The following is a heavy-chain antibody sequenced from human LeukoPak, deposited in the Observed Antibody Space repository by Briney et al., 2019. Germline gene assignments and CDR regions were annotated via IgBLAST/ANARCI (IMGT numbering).Heavy chain of an antibody. D-gene: IGHD6-13*01. Sequence: ASVKVSCKASGGTFSSYAISWVRQAPGQGLGWMGRIIPIFGTANYAQKFQGRVTITTDESTSTAYMELSSLRSEDTAVYYCARDLGSSSWYDYYFDYWGQGTLVTVSS. CDR3: ARDLGSSSWYDYYFDY. CDR2: IIPIFGTA. J-gene: IGHJ4*02. CDR1: GGTFSSYA. V-gene: IGHV1-69*05.